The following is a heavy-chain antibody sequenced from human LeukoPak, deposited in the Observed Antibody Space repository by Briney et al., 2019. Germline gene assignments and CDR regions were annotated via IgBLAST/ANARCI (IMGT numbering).Heavy chain of an antibody. J-gene: IGHJ6*02. D-gene: IGHD6-19*01. V-gene: IGHV5-51*01. CDR3: ARRQTSGAVGVDV. Sequence: GESLKISCKGSGYIFITYWIGWVRQLPGKGLEWMGIIYPGDSDTRYSPSFQGQVTISADKSISAAYLQWSSLKASDTAMYYCARRQTSGAVGVDVWGQGTTVTVSS. CDR1: GYIFITYW. CDR2: IYPGDSDT.